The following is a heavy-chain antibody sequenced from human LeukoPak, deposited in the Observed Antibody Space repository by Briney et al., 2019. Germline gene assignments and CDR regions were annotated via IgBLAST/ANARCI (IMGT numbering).Heavy chain of an antibody. CDR1: GFTFSSYA. J-gene: IGHJ3*02. CDR2: ISGNGGST. Sequence: QPGGSLRLSCAASGFTFSSYAMSWVRQAPGKGLEWVSGISGNGGSTYYADSVKGRFTISRDNSKNTLYLQMNSLRAEGTAVYYCAKVRRGYYDSSGYYSNDAFDIWGQGTMVTVSS. D-gene: IGHD3-22*01. CDR3: AKVRRGYYDSSGYYSNDAFDI. V-gene: IGHV3-23*01.